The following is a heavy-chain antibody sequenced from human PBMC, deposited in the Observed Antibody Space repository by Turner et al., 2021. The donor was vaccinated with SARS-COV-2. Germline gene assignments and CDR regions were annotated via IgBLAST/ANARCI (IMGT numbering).Heavy chain of an antibody. CDR1: GFTFNNFA. CDR2: INGTGHVT. D-gene: IGHD1-26*01. J-gene: IGHJ4*02. CDR3: AKCVTTCQTKGLDN. V-gene: IGHV3-23*01. Sequence: EVPLLESGGCLVQPGGSLRLSCSASGFTFNNFAISWVRQAPGKGLEWVSAINGTGHVTHYVDSVKGRFTISRDSSKNTLYLQMNSQRVEDTAIYYCAKCVTTCQTKGLDNWGQGTLVTVSS.